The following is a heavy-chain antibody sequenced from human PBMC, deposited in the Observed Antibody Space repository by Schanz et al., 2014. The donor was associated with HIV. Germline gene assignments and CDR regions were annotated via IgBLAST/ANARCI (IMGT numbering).Heavy chain of an antibody. Sequence: EVQLVESGGGLVKPGGSLRLSCAASGFSFISYSMNWVRQAPGKGLEWVSSISSSGTYIHYADSVKGRFTISRDNAKNSLYLHMSSLRAEDTAVYYCANTEYPYSSSSDYYYGMDVWGQGTTVTVSS. CDR2: ISSSGTYI. CDR1: GFSFISYS. V-gene: IGHV3-21*01. J-gene: IGHJ6*02. CDR3: ANTEYPYSSSSDYYYGMDV. D-gene: IGHD6-6*01.